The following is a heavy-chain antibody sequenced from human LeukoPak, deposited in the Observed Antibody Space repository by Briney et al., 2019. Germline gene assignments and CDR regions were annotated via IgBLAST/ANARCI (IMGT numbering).Heavy chain of an antibody. Sequence: SETLSLTCTVSCGSISSYYWTWIRQPPGKGLEWIGYIYYSGSTNYNPSLKSRVTISVDTSKNQFSLKLSSVTAADTAVYYCARDSIAAAGAFWFDPWGQGTLVTVSS. CDR1: CGSISSYY. J-gene: IGHJ5*02. CDR2: IYYSGST. V-gene: IGHV4-59*01. D-gene: IGHD6-13*01. CDR3: ARDSIAAAGAFWFDP.